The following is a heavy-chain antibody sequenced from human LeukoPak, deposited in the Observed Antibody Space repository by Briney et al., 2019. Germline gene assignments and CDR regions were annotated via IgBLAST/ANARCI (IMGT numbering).Heavy chain of an antibody. CDR3: ASRLQGYSSSWLDGVWFDP. Sequence: ASVKVSCKASGGTFSSYAISWVRQAPGQGLEWMGRIIPILGIANYAQKFQGRVTITADKSTSTAYMELSSLRSEDTAVYYCASRLQGYSSSWLDGVWFDPWGQGTLVTVSS. CDR2: IIPILGIA. J-gene: IGHJ5*02. D-gene: IGHD6-13*01. V-gene: IGHV1-69*04. CDR1: GGTFSSYA.